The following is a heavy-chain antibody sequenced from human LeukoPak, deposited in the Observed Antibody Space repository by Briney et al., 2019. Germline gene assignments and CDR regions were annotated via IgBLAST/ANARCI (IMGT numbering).Heavy chain of an antibody. J-gene: IGHJ5*02. CDR3: ARDGLSYYDILTGYYISWFDP. CDR1: GFTFSSYE. V-gene: IGHV3-48*03. D-gene: IGHD3-9*01. CDR2: ISSSGSTI. Sequence: GGSLRLSCAASGFTFSSYEMNWVRQAPGKGLEWVSYISSSGSTIYYADSVKGRFTISRDNAKNSLYLQMNSLRAEDTAVYYCARDGLSYYDILTGYYISWFDPWGQGTLVTVSS.